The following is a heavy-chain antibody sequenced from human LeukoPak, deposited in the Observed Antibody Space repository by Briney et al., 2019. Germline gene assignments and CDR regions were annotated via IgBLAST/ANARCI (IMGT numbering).Heavy chain of an antibody. CDR2: IYSGGST. J-gene: IGHJ4*02. V-gene: IGHV3-53*01. D-gene: IGHD3-3*01. CDR3: ARGTPEWAGDLNY. CDR1: GFTVSSNY. Sequence: GGSLRLSCAASGFTVSSNYMSWVRQAPGKGLEWVSVIYSGGSTYYADSVKGRFTISRDNSKNTLYLQMNSLRAEDTAVYYCARGTPEWAGDLNYWGQGTLVTVSS.